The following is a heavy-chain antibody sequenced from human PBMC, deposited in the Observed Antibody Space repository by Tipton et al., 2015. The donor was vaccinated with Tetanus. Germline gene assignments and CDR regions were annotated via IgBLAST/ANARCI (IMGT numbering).Heavy chain of an antibody. J-gene: IGHJ4*02. Sequence: AASGFNFSTYAMSWVRQAPGKGLEWLAVSWYDGTDKYYADSVKGRFTISRDNSKNTLYLEMNSLRVEDTALYYCAREADCSGGSCFSGDFDNWGQGTQVTVSS. CDR1: GFNFSTYA. D-gene: IGHD2-15*01. V-gene: IGHV3-33*08. CDR3: AREADCSGGSCFSGDFDN. CDR2: SWYDGTDK.